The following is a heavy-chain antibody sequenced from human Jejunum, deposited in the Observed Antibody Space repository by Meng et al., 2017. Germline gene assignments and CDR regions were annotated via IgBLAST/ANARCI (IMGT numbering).Heavy chain of an antibody. CDR2: ISVYHGNT. V-gene: IGHV1-18*01. CDR3: ARDYSGTSYRYSDY. D-gene: IGHD1-26*01. Sequence: QVQLVQSGAEVKNPGASVKVSCKTSGYTFTSYGISWVRQAPGQGLEWMGWISVYHGNTNYAQKLQGRVTMTTDTSTSTAYMELMSLRSDDTAVYFCARDYSGTSYRYSDYWGQGTLVTVSS. J-gene: IGHJ4*02. CDR1: GYTFTSYG.